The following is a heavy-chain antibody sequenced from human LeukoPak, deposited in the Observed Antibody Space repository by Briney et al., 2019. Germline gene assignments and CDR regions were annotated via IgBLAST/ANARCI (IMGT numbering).Heavy chain of an antibody. V-gene: IGHV1-46*03. D-gene: IGHD1-26*01. Sequence: ASVKVSCKASGYTFTSYYMHWVRQAPGQGLEWVGIINPTGGTTNYAQKFQGRVTITRDTTTKKVYMELSSLRSEDTAVYYCARGAGATTSFDYWGQGTMVTVSS. CDR3: ARGAGATTSFDY. CDR2: INPTGGTT. CDR1: GYTFTSYY. J-gene: IGHJ4*02.